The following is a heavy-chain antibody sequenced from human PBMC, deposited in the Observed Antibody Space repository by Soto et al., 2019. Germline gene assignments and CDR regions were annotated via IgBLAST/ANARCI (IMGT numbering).Heavy chain of an antibody. J-gene: IGHJ4*02. CDR3: VRGRSYSVYDF. Sequence: ETLSLTCPVSGASISGHSWVWIRQPAGKGLEWIGHIYPSGSTSYNPSLRSRVTMSLDTSTNKIFLNLTSVTAEDTAVFYCVRGRSYSVYDFWGPGTLVTVYS. D-gene: IGHD5-12*01. V-gene: IGHV4-4*07. CDR2: IYPSGST. CDR1: GASISGHS.